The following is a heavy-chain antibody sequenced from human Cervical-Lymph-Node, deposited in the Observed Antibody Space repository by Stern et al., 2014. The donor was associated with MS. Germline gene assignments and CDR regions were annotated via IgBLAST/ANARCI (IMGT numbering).Heavy chain of an antibody. CDR2: IIPLFGTA. CDR3: ARDNNDNGMDV. D-gene: IGHD1-1*01. CDR1: GDTLSTLA. J-gene: IGHJ6*02. Sequence: QVQLVQSGAEVKKPGSSVKVSCKASGDTLSTLAISWVRQAPGQGLEWMGGIIPLFGTANYAEKFQGRVTITADESTSTAYMELSSLRSEDTALYYCARDNNDNGMDVWGQGTTVTVSS. V-gene: IGHV1-69*01.